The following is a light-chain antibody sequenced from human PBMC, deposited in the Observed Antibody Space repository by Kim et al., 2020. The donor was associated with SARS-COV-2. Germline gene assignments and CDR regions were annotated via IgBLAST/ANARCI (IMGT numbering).Light chain of an antibody. CDR2: RAS. CDR3: QQYDKYPLT. Sequence: DIQMTQSPSSLSASVGDRVTITCRASQDISNHLAWFQQKPGKAPRFLIYRASNLQSGVPSKFSGSGSGTDFTLTISSVQPEDFATYYCQQYDKYPLTFGQGTRLEIK. CDR1: QDISNH. V-gene: IGKV1-16*02. J-gene: IGKJ5*01.